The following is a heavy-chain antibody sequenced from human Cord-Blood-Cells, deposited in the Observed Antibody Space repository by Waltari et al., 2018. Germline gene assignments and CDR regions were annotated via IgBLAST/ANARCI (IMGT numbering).Heavy chain of an antibody. Sequence: QVQLVQSGAEVKKPGSSVKVSCKASGGTFSSYAISWVRQAPGQGLEWMGGIIPIFGKANYAQKFQGRVTITADKSTSTAYMELSSLRSEDTAVYYCARGSTAMVWSRAYYYYYMDVWGKGTTVTVSS. CDR3: ARGSTAMVWSRAYYYYYMDV. CDR1: GGTFSSYA. CDR2: IIPIFGKA. J-gene: IGHJ6*03. D-gene: IGHD5-18*01. V-gene: IGHV1-69*06.